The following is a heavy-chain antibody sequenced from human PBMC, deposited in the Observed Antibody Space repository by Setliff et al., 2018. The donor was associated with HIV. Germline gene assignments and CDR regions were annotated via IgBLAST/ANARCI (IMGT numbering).Heavy chain of an antibody. D-gene: IGHD3-10*01. CDR3: ATVEEGVRGVINYYFDY. J-gene: IGHJ4*02. Sequence: ASVKVSCKVSGYILTELSMHWVRQAPGKGLEWMGGFDPEDGETIYTQKFQGRVTMTEDTSTDTAYMELSSLRSEDTAVYYCATVEEGVRGVINYYFDYWGQGTLVTVSS. CDR2: FDPEDGET. CDR1: GYILTELS. V-gene: IGHV1-24*01.